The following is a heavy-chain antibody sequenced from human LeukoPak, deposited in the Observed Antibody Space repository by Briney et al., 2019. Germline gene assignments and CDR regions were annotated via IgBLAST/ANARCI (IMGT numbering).Heavy chain of an antibody. J-gene: IGHJ4*02. D-gene: IGHD4-17*01. CDR3: AKVGYGDYALNY. Sequence: GGSLRLSCAASGFTFSSYAMSWVRQAPGKGLEWVSAISGSGGSTYYADSVKGRFTISRDNSKDTLYLQMNSLRAEDTAVYYCAKVGYGDYALNYWGQGTLVTVSS. CDR1: GFTFSSYA. V-gene: IGHV3-23*01. CDR2: ISGSGGST.